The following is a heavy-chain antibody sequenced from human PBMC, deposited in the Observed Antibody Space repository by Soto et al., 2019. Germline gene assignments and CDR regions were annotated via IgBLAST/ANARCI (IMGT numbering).Heavy chain of an antibody. CDR3: ARLGASIALDY. V-gene: IGHV4-59*08. CDR2: MYNSGST. CDR1: GVSITSHY. Sequence: SETLSLTCTVSGVSITSHYWSWVRHSPGKGLEWIGEMYNSGSTYYNPSLKSRVTISVDTSKNQFSLKLSSVTAADTAVYYCARLGASIALDYWGQGTLVTVSS. J-gene: IGHJ4*02. D-gene: IGHD6-6*01.